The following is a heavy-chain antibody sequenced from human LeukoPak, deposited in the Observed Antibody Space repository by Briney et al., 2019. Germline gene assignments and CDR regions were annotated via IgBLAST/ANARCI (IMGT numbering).Heavy chain of an antibody. D-gene: IGHD5-18*01. CDR1: GYTFTSYD. J-gene: IGHJ6*03. Sequence: ASVKVSCKASGYTFTSYDINWVRQATGQGLEWMGWMNPNSGNTGYAQKFQGRVTITRNTSISTAYMELSSLRSEDTAVYYCARRIQLWLGYYYYYYMDVWGKGTTVTVSS. V-gene: IGHV1-8*03. CDR2: MNPNSGNT. CDR3: ARRIQLWLGYYYYYYMDV.